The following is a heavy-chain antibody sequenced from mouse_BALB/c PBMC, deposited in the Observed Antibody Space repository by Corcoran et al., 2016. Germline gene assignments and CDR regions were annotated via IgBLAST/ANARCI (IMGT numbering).Heavy chain of an antibody. CDR2: VNPYNGGT. V-gene: IGHV1-19*01. Sequence: EVQLQQSGPELVKPGASVKMSCKASGYTFTDYYMDWVKQSHGESFEWIGRVNPYNGGTSYNQKFKGKATLTVDKSSNTAYMELNSLTSEDSAVYYCARWYLLTYAMDYWGQGTSVTVSS. CDR1: GYTFTDYY. CDR3: ARWYLLTYAMDY. D-gene: IGHD1-1*02. J-gene: IGHJ4*01.